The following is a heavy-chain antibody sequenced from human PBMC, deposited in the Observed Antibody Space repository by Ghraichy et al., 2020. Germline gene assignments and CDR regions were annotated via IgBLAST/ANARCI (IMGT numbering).Heavy chain of an antibody. Sequence: GGSLRLSCAASGFTFSSHAMSWVRQAPGKGLEWVSAISGSGSSTYHADSVKGRFTISRDNSKNTLYLQMNSLRVEDTAVYYCARLYGDYAPEYYWGQGTLVTVST. V-gene: IGHV3-23*01. D-gene: IGHD4-17*01. J-gene: IGHJ4*02. CDR3: ARLYGDYAPEYY. CDR1: GFTFSSHA. CDR2: ISGSGSST.